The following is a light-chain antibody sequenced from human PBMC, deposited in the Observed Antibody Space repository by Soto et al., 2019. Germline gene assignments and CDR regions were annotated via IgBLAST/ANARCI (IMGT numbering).Light chain of an antibody. CDR2: DVS. J-gene: IGLJ1*01. Sequence: QSALTQPASVSGSPGQSITISCTGTGSDVGGYKYVSWYQQLPGKAPKLMIYDVSYRPSGVSNRFSGSKSGNTASLIISGLQAEDEADYYCSSYAGSSPFVFGTGTKVTVL. CDR3: SSYAGSSPFV. CDR1: GSDVGGYKY. V-gene: IGLV2-14*01.